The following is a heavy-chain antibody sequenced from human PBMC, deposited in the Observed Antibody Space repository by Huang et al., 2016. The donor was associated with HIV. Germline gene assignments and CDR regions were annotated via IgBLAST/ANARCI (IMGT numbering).Heavy chain of an antibody. Sequence: QVQLVESGGGVVQPGTSLRLSCAASGFTFSNYAMNWVRQAPGKGRGWVAVISKEGSTKYYADSVKGRFTIARDNSKNTVYLQMNSLRAEDTAVYYCARSEPSRYYFDYWGQGTLVTVSS. CDR1: GFTFSNYA. J-gene: IGHJ4*02. CDR2: ISKEGSTK. V-gene: IGHV3-30-3*01. CDR3: ARSEPSRYYFDY.